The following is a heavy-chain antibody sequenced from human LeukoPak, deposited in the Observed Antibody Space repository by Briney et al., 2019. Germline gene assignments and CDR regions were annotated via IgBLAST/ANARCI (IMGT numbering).Heavy chain of an antibody. CDR2: IYYSGST. V-gene: IGHV4-30-4*01. J-gene: IGHJ5*02. D-gene: IGHD3-10*01. CDR1: GGSISSGDYY. CDR3: ARDRPMVRPFDP. Sequence: SQTLSLTCTVSGGSISSGDYYWSWIRQPPGKGLEWIGYIYYSGSTYYNPSLKSRVTISVDTSKNQFSLKLSSVTAADTAVYYCARDRPMVRPFDPWGQGTLVTVSS.